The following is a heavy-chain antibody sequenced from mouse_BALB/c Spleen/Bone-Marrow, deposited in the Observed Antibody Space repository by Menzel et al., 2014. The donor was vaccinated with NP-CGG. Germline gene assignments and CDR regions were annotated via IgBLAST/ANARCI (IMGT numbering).Heavy chain of an antibody. V-gene: IGHV14-3*02. CDR2: IDPANGNT. CDR3: ASYYRYDMRFAY. D-gene: IGHD2-14*01. J-gene: IGHJ3*01. CDR1: GFNIEDTY. Sequence: VQLQQPGAELVKPGASVKLSCTASGFNIEDTYMHWVKQRPEQGLEWIGRIDPANGNTKYDPKFQGKATITADTSSNTAYLQLSSLTSEDTAVYYCASYYRYDMRFAYWGQGTLVTVSA.